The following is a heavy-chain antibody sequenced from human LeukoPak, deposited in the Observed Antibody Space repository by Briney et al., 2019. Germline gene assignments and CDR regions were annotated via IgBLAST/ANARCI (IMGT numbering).Heavy chain of an antibody. CDR3: AREGGSMIIVVSDAFDI. Sequence: GGSLRLSCAASGFTFSSYSMNWVRQAPGKGLEWVSYISSSSSTIYYADSVKGRFTISRDNAKNSLYLQMNSLRAEDTAVYYCAREGGSMIIVVSDAFDIWGQGTMVTVSS. D-gene: IGHD3-22*01. V-gene: IGHV3-48*01. CDR2: ISSSSSTI. J-gene: IGHJ3*02. CDR1: GFTFSSYS.